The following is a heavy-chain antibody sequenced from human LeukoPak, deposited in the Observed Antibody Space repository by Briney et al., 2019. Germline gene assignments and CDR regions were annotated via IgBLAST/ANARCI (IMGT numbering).Heavy chain of an antibody. CDR1: GASLSGYY. CDR2: INHSGFT. V-gene: IGHV4-34*01. Sequence: SETLSLTCAVSGASLSGYYWSWIRQSPGKGLEWIGEINHSGFTNYNPSLKSRVTISVDTSRNQIALRLSSLTAADTVVYFCARSHLWPSGTFDIWGQGTVVAVSS. J-gene: IGHJ3*02. CDR3: ARSHLWPSGTFDI. D-gene: IGHD5-18*01.